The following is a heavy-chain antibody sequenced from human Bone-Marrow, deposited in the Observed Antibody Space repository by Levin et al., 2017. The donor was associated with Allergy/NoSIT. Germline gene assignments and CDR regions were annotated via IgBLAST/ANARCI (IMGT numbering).Heavy chain of an antibody. Sequence: GGSLRLSCKTSGFTFGDYAMSWVRQAPGKGLEWVSLITSKQYGETPEYAAFVKGRFSISRDDSESIAYLQMNGLKTEDTAVYFCSRVGSGSAFDYWGQGTLVTVSS. J-gene: IGHJ4*02. V-gene: IGHV3-49*04. CDR1: GFTFGDYA. CDR3: SRVGSGSAFDY. CDR2: ITSKQYGETP. D-gene: IGHD1-26*01.